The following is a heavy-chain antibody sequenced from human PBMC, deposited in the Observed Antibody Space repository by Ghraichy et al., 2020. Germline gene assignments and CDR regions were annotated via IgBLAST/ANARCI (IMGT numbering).Heavy chain of an antibody. V-gene: IGHV1-3*01. J-gene: IGHJ4*02. D-gene: IGHD3-3*01. Sequence: ASVKVSCKASGYTFTSYAIQWVRQSPGQSLEWMGWINADNGNTKHSPKFQGRVTITRDTTASTAYMEMSSLRSEDTAVYYCAREHDSWSDYSFDYWGQGTLVTVSS. CDR2: INADNGNT. CDR1: GYTFTSYA. CDR3: AREHDSWSDYSFDY.